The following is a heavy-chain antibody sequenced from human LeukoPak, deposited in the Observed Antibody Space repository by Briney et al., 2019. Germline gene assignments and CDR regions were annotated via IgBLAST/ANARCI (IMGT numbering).Heavy chain of an antibody. J-gene: IGHJ4*02. Sequence: SVKVSCKASGGTFSSYAISWVRQAPGQGLEWMGGIIPIFGTANYAQKFQGRVTITADESTSTAYMELSSLRSEDTAVYYCARGGGANNFWSGYYNYWGQGTLVTVSS. D-gene: IGHD3-3*01. CDR3: ARGGGANNFWSGYYNY. V-gene: IGHV1-69*01. CDR2: IIPIFGTA. CDR1: GGTFSSYA.